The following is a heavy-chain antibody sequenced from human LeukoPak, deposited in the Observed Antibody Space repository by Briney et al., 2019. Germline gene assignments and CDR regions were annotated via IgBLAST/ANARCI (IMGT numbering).Heavy chain of an antibody. V-gene: IGHV4-59*01. J-gene: IGHJ5*02. CDR3: ARVRSSSWFDP. CDR1: GGSISSYY. Sequence: PSETLSLTCTVSGGSISSYYWSWIRQPPGKGLEWIGYIYYGGSTNYNPSLKSRVTISVDTSKNQFSLKLSSVTAADTAVYYCARVRSSSWFDPWGQGTLVTVSS. CDR2: IYYGGST. D-gene: IGHD6-6*01.